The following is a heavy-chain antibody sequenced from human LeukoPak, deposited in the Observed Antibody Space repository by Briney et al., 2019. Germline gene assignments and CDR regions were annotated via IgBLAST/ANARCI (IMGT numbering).Heavy chain of an antibody. V-gene: IGHV3-9*01. CDR2: ISWISGSI. D-gene: IGHD3-10*01. J-gene: IGHJ6*02. CDR1: GFTFDDYA. CDR3: AKASRIPLLWFGEASNGMDV. Sequence: PGRSLRLSCAASGFTFDDYAMHWVRQAPGKGLEWVSGISWISGSIGYADSVKGRFTISRDNAKNSLYLQMNSLRAEDTALYYCAKASRIPLLWFGEASNGMDVWGQGTTVTVSS.